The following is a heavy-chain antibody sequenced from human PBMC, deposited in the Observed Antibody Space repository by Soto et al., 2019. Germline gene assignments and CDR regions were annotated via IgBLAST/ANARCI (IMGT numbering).Heavy chain of an antibody. J-gene: IGHJ4*02. V-gene: IGHV3-30*18. D-gene: IGHD2-15*01. CDR1: GFTFSSYG. CDR2: ISYDGSNK. CDR3: AKSEGRVAGLIDY. Sequence: QVLLVESGGGVVQPGRSLRLSCAATGFTFSSYGMHWVRQAPGKGLEWVAVISYDGSNKYYADSVKGRFTISRDNSKNTLYLQMNSLIAEDTAVYYCAKSEGRVAGLIDYWGQGTLVTVSS.